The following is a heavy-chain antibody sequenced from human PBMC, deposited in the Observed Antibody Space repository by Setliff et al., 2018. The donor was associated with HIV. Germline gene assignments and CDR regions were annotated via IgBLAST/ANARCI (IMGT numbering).Heavy chain of an antibody. D-gene: IGHD3-22*01. Sequence: SETLSLTCSVSGCSISNFYLSWIRQPPGKGLEWVGQIYSTGDPNYNPSLKSRVTLSADTSKNQPSLSLTAVTAADTAVYYCARVRLTMIMMVDYFDQWGQGTLVTVSS. V-gene: IGHV4-4*07. CDR1: GCSISNFY. CDR3: ARVRLTMIMMVDYFDQ. CDR2: IYSTGDP. J-gene: IGHJ4*02.